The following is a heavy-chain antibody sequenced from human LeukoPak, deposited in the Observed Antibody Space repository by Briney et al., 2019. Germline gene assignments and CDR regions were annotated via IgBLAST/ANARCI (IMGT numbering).Heavy chain of an antibody. Sequence: ASVKASCKASGYTFTSYAKNWVRQAPGQGLEWMGWINTNTGNPTYAQGFTGRFVFSLDTSVSTAYLQISSLKAEDTAAYYCARGPGRGYSYGRFDYWGQGTLVTVSS. D-gene: IGHD5-18*01. V-gene: IGHV7-4-1*02. CDR2: INTNTGNP. J-gene: IGHJ4*02. CDR1: GYTFTSYA. CDR3: ARGPGRGYSYGRFDY.